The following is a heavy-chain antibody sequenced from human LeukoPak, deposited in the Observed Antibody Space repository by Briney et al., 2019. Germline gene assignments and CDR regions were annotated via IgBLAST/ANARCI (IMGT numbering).Heavy chain of an antibody. V-gene: IGHV4-31*03. D-gene: IGHD3-22*01. CDR1: GGSISSGGYY. CDR3: ARGPPRYYYDSSGYYQFDY. CDR2: IYYSGST. Sequence: PSETLSLTCTVSGGSISSGGYYWSWIRQHPGTGLEWIGYIYYSGSTYYNPSLKSRVTISVDTSKNQFSLKLSSVTAADTAVYYCARGPPRYYYDSSGYYQFDYWGQGTLVTVSS. J-gene: IGHJ4*02.